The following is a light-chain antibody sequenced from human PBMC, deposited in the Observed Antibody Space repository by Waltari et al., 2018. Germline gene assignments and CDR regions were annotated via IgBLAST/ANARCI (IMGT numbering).Light chain of an antibody. CDR3: QQRSNWPPLT. J-gene: IGKJ4*01. V-gene: IGKV3-11*01. Sequence: EIVLTQSPATLSLSPGERATLSCRASQSVSHFLAWFQQKPGQAPRLLIYDASNRATGSPARFSGSGSGTDFTLTISSLEPEDFAVYYCQQRSNWPPLTFGGGTRVEIK. CDR1: QSVSHF. CDR2: DAS.